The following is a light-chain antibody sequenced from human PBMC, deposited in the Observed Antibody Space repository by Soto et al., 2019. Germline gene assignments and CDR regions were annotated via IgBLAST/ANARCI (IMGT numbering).Light chain of an antibody. J-gene: IGKJ3*01. Sequence: DIQMTQSPSTLSASVGDRVTITCRASQSISSWLAWYQQKPGKAPKLLIYDAFSLESGVPSRFSGSGSGTEFTLTISSLQPDDFATYYCQQYNSYSLVTFGPGTKVDIK. CDR2: DAF. CDR3: QQYNSYSLVT. V-gene: IGKV1-5*01. CDR1: QSISSW.